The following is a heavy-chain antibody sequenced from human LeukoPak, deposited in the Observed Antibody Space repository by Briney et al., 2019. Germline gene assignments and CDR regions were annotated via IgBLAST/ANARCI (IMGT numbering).Heavy chain of an antibody. CDR1: GYTFTSYD. D-gene: IGHD6-6*01. Sequence: ASVKVSCKASGYTFTSYDINWVRQATGQGLEWMGWMNPNSGNTGYAQKFQGRVTITRNTSISTAYMELSSLRSGDTAVYYCAKDRSGAAHDFDYWGQGTLVTVSS. CDR2: MNPNSGNT. CDR3: AKDRSGAAHDFDY. V-gene: IGHV1-8*03. J-gene: IGHJ4*02.